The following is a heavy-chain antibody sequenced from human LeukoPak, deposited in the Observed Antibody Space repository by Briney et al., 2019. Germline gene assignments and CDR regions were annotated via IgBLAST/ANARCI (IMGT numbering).Heavy chain of an antibody. Sequence: GGSLRLSCAASGFTFSNYAMHWVRQAPGKGLEWVAVISYDGSNKYYADSVKGRFTISRDTSKNTLYLQMSSLRTEDTAVYYCAKAGSDFSIDLWGQGTLVSVSS. CDR2: ISYDGSNK. J-gene: IGHJ5*02. D-gene: IGHD2-21*02. CDR3: AKAGSDFSIDL. V-gene: IGHV3-30*04. CDR1: GFTFSNYA.